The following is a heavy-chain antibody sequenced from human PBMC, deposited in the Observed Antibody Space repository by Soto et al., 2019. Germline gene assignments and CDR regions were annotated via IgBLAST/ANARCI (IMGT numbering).Heavy chain of an antibody. CDR3: ARVRRVRFGEFSGGVDV. V-gene: IGHV4-31*03. D-gene: IGHD3-10*01. CDR2: IYSSGST. CDR1: GGSISSGGYY. Sequence: QVQLQASGPGLVKPSQTLYRTCTVSGGSISSGGYYWSWIRQHPGKGLEWIGYIYSSGSTYYNPSLKSRVTISVDTSKNQFSLKLSSVTAADTAVYYCARVRRVRFGEFSGGVDVWGQGTTVTVSS. J-gene: IGHJ6*02.